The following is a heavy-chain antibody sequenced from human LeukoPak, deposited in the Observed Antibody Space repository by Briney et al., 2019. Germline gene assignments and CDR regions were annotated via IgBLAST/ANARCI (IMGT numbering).Heavy chain of an antibody. D-gene: IGHD5-24*01. Sequence: PGGSLRLSCAAFGFTFSSHSRNWVRQAPGKGLEWVSSISSSSSYIYYADSVKGRFTISRDNAKNSLYLQMNSLRAEDTAVYYCARTDGYNSRAFDIWGQGTMVTVSS. V-gene: IGHV3-21*01. CDR2: ISSSSSYI. J-gene: IGHJ3*02. CDR3: ARTDGYNSRAFDI. CDR1: GFTFSSHS.